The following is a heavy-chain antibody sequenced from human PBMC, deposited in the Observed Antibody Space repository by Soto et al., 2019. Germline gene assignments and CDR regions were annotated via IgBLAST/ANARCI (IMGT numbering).Heavy chain of an antibody. J-gene: IGHJ6*03. Sequence: ASVKVSCKASGYTFTSYAMHWVRQAPGQRLEWMGWINAGNGNTKYSQKFQGRVTITRDTSASTAYMELSSLRSEDTAVYYWARDVVVVDATMPWDYDYCMEVWGNGTTVAV. D-gene: IGHD2-15*01. CDR2: INAGNGNT. V-gene: IGHV1-3*01. CDR3: ARDVVVVDATMPWDYDYCMEV. CDR1: GYTFTSYA.